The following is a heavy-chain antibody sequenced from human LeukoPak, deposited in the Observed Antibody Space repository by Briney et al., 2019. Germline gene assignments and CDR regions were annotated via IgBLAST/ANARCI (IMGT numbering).Heavy chain of an antibody. V-gene: IGHV4-59*04. CDR3: VRHHKYCSSTSCYKVGDPTDAFAI. Sequence: SETLSLTCTVSGGSISSYYWSWIRQPPGKGLEWIGYIYYSGSTYYNPSLKSRVTISVDTSKNQFSLKLSSVTAADTAVYYCVRHHKYCSSTSCYKVGDPTDAFAIWGLGTMVIVSS. J-gene: IGHJ3*02. CDR2: IYYSGST. D-gene: IGHD2-2*01. CDR1: GGSISSYY.